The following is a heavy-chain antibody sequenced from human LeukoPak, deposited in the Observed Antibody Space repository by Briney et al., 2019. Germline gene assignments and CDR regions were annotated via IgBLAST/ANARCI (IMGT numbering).Heavy chain of an antibody. D-gene: IGHD3-22*01. V-gene: IGHV7-4-1*01. Sequence: ASVKVSCKASGYTFTRNTINWVRQAPGQGLEWMGWVNTNTGNPTYAQGFTGRFVFSSDTSVSTAYLQIGSLKAEDTAVYYCARPLYDSSGYYVGWYFDYWGQGTLVTVSS. J-gene: IGHJ4*02. CDR3: ARPLYDSSGYYVGWYFDY. CDR1: GYTFTRNT. CDR2: VNTNTGNP.